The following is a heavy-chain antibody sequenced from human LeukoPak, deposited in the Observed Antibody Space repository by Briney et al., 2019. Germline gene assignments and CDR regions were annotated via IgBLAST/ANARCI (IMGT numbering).Heavy chain of an antibody. V-gene: IGHV3-30*19. CDR1: GFTFSNYG. CDR2: ISYDGSNK. Sequence: PGGSLRLSCAASGFTFSNYGMHWVRQAPGKGLEWVAVISYDGSNKYYADSVKGRFTISRDNSKNTLYLQMNSLRAEDTAVYYCAKAGGDYGSGRKPLDLWGRGTLVTVSS. J-gene: IGHJ2*01. CDR3: AKAGGDYGSGRKPLDL. D-gene: IGHD3-10*01.